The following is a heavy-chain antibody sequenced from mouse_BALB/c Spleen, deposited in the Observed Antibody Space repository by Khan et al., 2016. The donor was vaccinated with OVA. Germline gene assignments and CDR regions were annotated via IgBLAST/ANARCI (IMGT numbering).Heavy chain of an antibody. CDR2: ISYSGST. Sequence: EVQLVESGPGLVKPSQSLSLTCTVTGYSITNNYAWNWIRQFPGNKLEWMGYISYSGSTNYNPSLKSRISITRNTSKNQFFLQLNSVTTEDTAKYYGARGNYYGYCFDYWGQGTTLTVSS. CDR1: GYSITNNYA. J-gene: IGHJ2*01. CDR3: ARGNYYGYCFDY. V-gene: IGHV3-2*02. D-gene: IGHD1-1*01.